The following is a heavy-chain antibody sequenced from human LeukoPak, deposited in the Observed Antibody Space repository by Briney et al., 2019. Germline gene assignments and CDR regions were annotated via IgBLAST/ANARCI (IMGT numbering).Heavy chain of an antibody. CDR3: ARFDYYDSSGSL. CDR2: IYYSGST. CDR1: GGSISSGGYY. Sequence: PSETLSLTCTVSGGSISSGGYYWSWIRQHPGKGLEWIGYIYYSGSTYNNPSLKSRVTISVDTSKNQFSLKLSSVTAADTAVYYCARFDYYDSSGSLWGQGTLVTVSS. D-gene: IGHD3-22*01. J-gene: IGHJ4*02. V-gene: IGHV4-31*03.